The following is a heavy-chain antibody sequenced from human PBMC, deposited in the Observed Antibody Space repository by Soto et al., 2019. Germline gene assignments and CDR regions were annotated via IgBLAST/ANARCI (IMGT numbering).Heavy chain of an antibody. V-gene: IGHV4-59*01. J-gene: IGHJ4*02. CDR1: GGSISSYY. D-gene: IGHD6-19*01. Sequence: SETLSLTCTVSGGSISSYYWSWIRQPPGKGLEWIGYIYYSGSTNYNPSLKSRVTISVDTSKNQFSLKLSSVTAADTAVYYCATRSGWYRYFDYWGQGTLVTVSS. CDR2: IYYSGST. CDR3: ATRSGWYRYFDY.